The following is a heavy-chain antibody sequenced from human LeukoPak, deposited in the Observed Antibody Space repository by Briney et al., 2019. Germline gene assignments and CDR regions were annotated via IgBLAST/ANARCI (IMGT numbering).Heavy chain of an antibody. CDR2: IWCDGSNK. CDR3: ARAGGSSWGGSHYYYYYYGMDV. CDR1: GFTFSSYA. Sequence: GGSLRLSCAASGFTFSSYAMPWVRQAPGKGLEWVAVIWCDGSNKYYADSVKGRFTISRDNSKNTLYLQMNSLRAEDTAVYYCARAGGSSWGGSHYYYYYYGMDVWGQGTTVTVSS. V-gene: IGHV3-33*08. J-gene: IGHJ6*02. D-gene: IGHD6-13*01.